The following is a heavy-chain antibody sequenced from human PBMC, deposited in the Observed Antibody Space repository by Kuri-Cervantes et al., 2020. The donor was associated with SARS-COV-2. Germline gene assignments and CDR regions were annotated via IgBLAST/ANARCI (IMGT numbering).Heavy chain of an antibody. Sequence: LSLTCAASGLTFSSYSMNWVRQAPGKGLEWVSSISSSSSYIYYADSVKGRFTISRDNAKNSLYLQMNSLRAEDTAVYYCARDGYGFWSGYSRTYGMDVWGQGTTVTVSS. CDR3: ARDGYGFWSGYSRTYGMDV. CDR1: GLTFSSYS. CDR2: ISSSSSYI. D-gene: IGHD3-3*01. V-gene: IGHV3-21*01. J-gene: IGHJ6*02.